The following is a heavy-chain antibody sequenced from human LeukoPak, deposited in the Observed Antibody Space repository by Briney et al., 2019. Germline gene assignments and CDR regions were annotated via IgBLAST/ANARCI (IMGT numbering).Heavy chain of an antibody. CDR1: GFTVSNNY. CDR2: IYSDGST. V-gene: IGHV3-53*01. J-gene: IGHJ4*02. CDR3: AKDATVGAGPYYFDY. Sequence: GGSLRLSCAASGFTVSNNYMSWVRQAPGKGLEWVSVIYSDGSTYFADSVKGRFTISRDNSKNTLYLQMNSLRAEDTAVYYCAKDATVGAGPYYFDYWGQGTLVTVSS. D-gene: IGHD1-26*01.